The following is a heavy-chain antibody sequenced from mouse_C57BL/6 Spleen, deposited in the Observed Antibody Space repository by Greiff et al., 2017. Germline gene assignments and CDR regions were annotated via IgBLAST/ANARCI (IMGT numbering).Heavy chain of an antibody. D-gene: IGHD6-1*01. CDR3: RRLLGDARFAY. Sequence: QVQLQQPGTELVKPGASVKLSCKASGYTFTSYWMPWVKQRPGQGLEWIGNITPSNGGTNYNEKFKSKATLTVDNSSSTAYMLLSSLTSEDSAVYYCRRLLGDARFAYWGQGTLVTVAA. V-gene: IGHV1-53*01. J-gene: IGHJ3*01. CDR1: GYTFTSYW. CDR2: ITPSNGGT.